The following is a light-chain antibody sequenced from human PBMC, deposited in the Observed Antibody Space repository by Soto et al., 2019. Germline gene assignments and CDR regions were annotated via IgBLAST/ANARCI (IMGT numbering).Light chain of an antibody. Sequence: EIVLTQSPATLSLSPGERATLSCRASQSVSSYLAWYQQKPGQAPRLLIYDASNRATGIPARFSGSGSGTAFTLTISSLEPEDFAVYYWQQRINWPNTFGQGTKLEIK. V-gene: IGKV3-11*01. CDR3: QQRINWPNT. CDR1: QSVSSY. CDR2: DAS. J-gene: IGKJ2*01.